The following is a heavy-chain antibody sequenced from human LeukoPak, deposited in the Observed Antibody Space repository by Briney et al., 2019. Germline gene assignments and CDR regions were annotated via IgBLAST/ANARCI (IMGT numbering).Heavy chain of an antibody. J-gene: IGHJ3*02. V-gene: IGHV3-23*01. CDR3: AKDLEYYISFACDI. Sequence: PGGSLRLFCAASRFTLNNYGVNWGRQAPGKGLEWVSGTSGNGDTRYYADSVKGRFTISRDNSKNTLFMQMNSLTDEDTAMYYCAKDLEYYISFACDIWGQGTMVTISS. CDR1: RFTLNNYG. CDR2: TSGNGDTR. D-gene: IGHD3-10*01.